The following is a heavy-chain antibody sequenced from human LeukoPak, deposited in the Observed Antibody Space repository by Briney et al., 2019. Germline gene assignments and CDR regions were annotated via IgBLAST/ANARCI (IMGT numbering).Heavy chain of an antibody. CDR1: GYTFSKFV. D-gene: IGHD4-17*01. V-gene: IGHV1-18*01. J-gene: IGHJ4*02. CDR2: ISVKHGTT. CDR3: ARDLESDEGDYGDVLPGY. Sequence: ASVKVSCKTSGYTFSKFVITWVQQAPGQGLESMGWISVKHGTTHYVDKFHDRLTLTTDTSTRTASMELKSLTSDDTAVYYCARDLESDEGDYGDVLPGYWGQGTLVTVSS.